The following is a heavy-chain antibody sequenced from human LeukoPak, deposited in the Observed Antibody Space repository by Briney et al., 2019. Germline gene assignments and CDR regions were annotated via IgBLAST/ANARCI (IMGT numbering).Heavy chain of an antibody. D-gene: IGHD3-10*01. CDR3: ARDWGTYYYGSGSYYP. J-gene: IGHJ5*02. V-gene: IGHV3-7*01. Sequence: ESGGSLRLSCAASGFTFSSYWMSWVRQAPGKGLEWVANIKQDGSEKYYVDSVKGRFTISRDNAKNSLYLQMSSLRAEDTAVYYCARDWGTYYYGSGSYYPWGQGTLVTVSS. CDR2: IKQDGSEK. CDR1: GFTFSSYW.